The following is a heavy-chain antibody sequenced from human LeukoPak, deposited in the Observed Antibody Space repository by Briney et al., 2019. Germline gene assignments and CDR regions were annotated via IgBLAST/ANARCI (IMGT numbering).Heavy chain of an antibody. D-gene: IGHD6-13*01. CDR1: GFTFSSYS. V-gene: IGHV3-66*01. CDR3: VRDIVPYSSNWYYFDY. CDR2: IYSGGNT. J-gene: IGHJ4*02. Sequence: GGSLRPSCAASGFTFSSYSMNWVRQAPGKGLEWVSIIYSGGNTYYADSVKGRFTISRDNSKNTLYLQMNSLRAEDTAVYYCVRDIVPYSSNWYYFDYWGQGTLVTVSS.